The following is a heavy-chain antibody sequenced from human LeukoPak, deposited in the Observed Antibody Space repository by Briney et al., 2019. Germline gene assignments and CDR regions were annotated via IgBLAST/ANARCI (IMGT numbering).Heavy chain of an antibody. Sequence: GGSLRLSCAASGFTFSSYGMSWVRQAPGKGLEWVSTISGTGANTYYADSVKGRFTISRDNSKSTLYLQMNSLRVEDAAVYYCAKRRYDTSSLGWFDPWGQGTLVTVSS. CDR1: GFTFSSYG. CDR2: ISGTGANT. D-gene: IGHD6-13*01. J-gene: IGHJ5*02. CDR3: AKRRYDTSSLGWFDP. V-gene: IGHV3-23*01.